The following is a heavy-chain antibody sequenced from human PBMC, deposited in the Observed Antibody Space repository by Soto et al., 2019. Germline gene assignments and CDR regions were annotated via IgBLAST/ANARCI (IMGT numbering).Heavy chain of an antibody. J-gene: IGHJ4*02. Sequence: SETLSLTCTVSGGSISSGGYYWSWIRQHPGKGLEWIGYIYYSGSTYYNPSLKSRVTISVDTSKNQFSLKLSSVTAADTAVYYCARLTIFGVVTRVLDYWGQGTLVNVSS. CDR1: GGSISSGGYY. CDR3: ARLTIFGVVTRVLDY. V-gene: IGHV4-31*03. CDR2: IYYSGST. D-gene: IGHD3-3*01.